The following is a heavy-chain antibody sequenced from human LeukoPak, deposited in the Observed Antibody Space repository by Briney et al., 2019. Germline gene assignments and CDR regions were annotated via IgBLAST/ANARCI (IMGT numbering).Heavy chain of an antibody. J-gene: IGHJ5*02. CDR3: AREGENNWFDP. D-gene: IGHD3-10*01. CDR1: GFTFDDYA. Sequence: GGSLRLSCAASGFTFDDYAMHWVRQAPGKGLEWVSGISWNSGSIGYADSVKGRFTISRDNSKNTLYLQMNSLRAEDTAVYYCAREGENNWFDPWGQGTLVTVSS. V-gene: IGHV3-9*01. CDR2: ISWNSGSI.